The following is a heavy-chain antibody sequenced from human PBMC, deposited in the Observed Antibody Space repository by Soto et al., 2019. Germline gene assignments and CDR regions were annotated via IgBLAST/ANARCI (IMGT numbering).Heavy chain of an antibody. V-gene: IGHV3-23*01. D-gene: IGHD3-10*01. CDR2: ISDPGDST. J-gene: IGHJ4*02. CDR1: GFTFRNYA. CDR3: AKRLMYDSGSAPYDV. Sequence: GGSLRLSCAASGFTFRNYAMNWVRQAPGKGLEWLAVISDPGDSTIYSDSVTGRFTISRDNSKNTVSLQMNRLRPEDTALYSCAKRLMYDSGSAPYDVWGQGTLVTVAS.